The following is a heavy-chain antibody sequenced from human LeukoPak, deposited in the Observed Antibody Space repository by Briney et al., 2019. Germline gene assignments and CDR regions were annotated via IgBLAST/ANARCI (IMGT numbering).Heavy chain of an antibody. CDR3: ARGTYYDSSGYHFDC. Sequence: GGSLRLSCAASGFTVSSNYMSWVRQAPGKGLEWVSVLYSGGSIYYAESVKGRFTISRDNSRNTLYLQMNSLRAEDTAVYYCARGTYYDSSGYHFDCWGQGTLVTVSS. V-gene: IGHV3-53*01. CDR1: GFTVSSNY. J-gene: IGHJ4*02. CDR2: LYSGGSI. D-gene: IGHD3-22*01.